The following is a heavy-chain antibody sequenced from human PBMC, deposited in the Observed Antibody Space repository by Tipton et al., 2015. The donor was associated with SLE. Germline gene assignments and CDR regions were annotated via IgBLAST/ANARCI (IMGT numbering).Heavy chain of an antibody. V-gene: IGHV4-61*09. CDR3: ARGTNYDSSGYYSY. CDR1: GGSISSGSYY. CDR2: IYTSGST. Sequence: TLSLTCTASGGSISSGSYYWSWIRQPAGKGLEWIGHIYTSGSTNYNPSLKSRVTISVDTSKNQFSLKLSSVTAADTALYYCARGTNYDSSGYYSYWGQGTLVTVSS. J-gene: IGHJ4*02. D-gene: IGHD3-22*01.